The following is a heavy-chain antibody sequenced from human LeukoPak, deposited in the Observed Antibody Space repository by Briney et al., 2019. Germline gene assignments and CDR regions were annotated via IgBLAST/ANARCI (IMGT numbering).Heavy chain of an antibody. CDR2: IYYSGST. D-gene: IGHD4-17*01. CDR1: GGTISSYY. V-gene: IGHV4-59*01. Sequence: SETLSLTCTVSGGTISSYYWSWIRLPPGKGLEWIGYIYYSGSTNYNPSLKSRVTISVDTSKNQFSLKLSSVTAADTAVYYCAADDGDYARGAFDIWGQGTMVTVSS. CDR3: AADDGDYARGAFDI. J-gene: IGHJ3*02.